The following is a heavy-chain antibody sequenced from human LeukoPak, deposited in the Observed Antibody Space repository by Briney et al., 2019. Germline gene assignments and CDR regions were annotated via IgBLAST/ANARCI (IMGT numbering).Heavy chain of an antibody. CDR3: ARRNDEFIDY. Sequence: GESLKISXQGSGYTFISYWIGWVRQKPGKGLEWTGIIYPGDSESRYSPSFQGQVTISADKSISTAYLQWRSLKASDTAIYYCARRNDEFIDYWGQGTLVAVSS. CDR2: IYPGDSES. V-gene: IGHV5-51*01. J-gene: IGHJ4*02. CDR1: GYTFISYW. D-gene: IGHD1-1*01.